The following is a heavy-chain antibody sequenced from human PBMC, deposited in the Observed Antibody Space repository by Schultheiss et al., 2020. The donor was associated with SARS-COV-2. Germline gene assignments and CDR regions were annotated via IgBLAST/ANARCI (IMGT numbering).Heavy chain of an antibody. CDR3: ASPGNYYDSSGYFRGRYFQH. J-gene: IGHJ1*01. CDR1: GGTFSSYA. D-gene: IGHD3-22*01. Sequence: SVKVSCKASGGTFSSYAISWVRQAPGQGLEWMGGIIPIFGTANYAQKFQGRVTITADESTSTAYMELSSLRSEDTAVYYCASPGNYYDSSGYFRGRYFQHRG. V-gene: IGHV1-69*13. CDR2: IIPIFGTA.